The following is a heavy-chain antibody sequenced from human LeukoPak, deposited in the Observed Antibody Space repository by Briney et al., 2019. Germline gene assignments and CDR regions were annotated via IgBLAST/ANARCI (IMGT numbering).Heavy chain of an antibody. V-gene: IGHV4-34*01. Sequence: LETLSLTCAVYGGSFSGYYWSWIRQPPGKGLEWTGEINHSGSTNYNPSLKSRVTISVDTSKNQFSLKLSSVTAADTAVYYCARGGMVRGVIHDYWGQGTLVTVSS. D-gene: IGHD3-10*01. CDR2: INHSGST. J-gene: IGHJ4*02. CDR1: GGSFSGYY. CDR3: ARGGMVRGVIHDY.